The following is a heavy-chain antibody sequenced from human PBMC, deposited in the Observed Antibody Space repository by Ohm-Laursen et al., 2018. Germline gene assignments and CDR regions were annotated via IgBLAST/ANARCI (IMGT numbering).Heavy chain of an antibody. CDR1: GFTFSSYA. CDR2: ISGSGGST. CDR3: ARRYSSNWAHDS. V-gene: IGHV3-23*01. Sequence: SLRLSCPASGFTFSSYAMNWVRQAPGKGLEWVSAISGSGGSTYYADSVKGRFTISRDHSKNTLYLQMNNLGAEDTALYYCARRYSSNWAHDSWGQGTLVTVSS. D-gene: IGHD6-13*01. J-gene: IGHJ4*02.